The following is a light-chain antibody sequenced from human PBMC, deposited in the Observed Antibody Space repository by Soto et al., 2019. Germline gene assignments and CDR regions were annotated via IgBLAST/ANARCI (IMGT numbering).Light chain of an antibody. CDR3: QSYDSSLSGSV. Sequence: HSVLTQPPSVSGAPGQRVTISCTGSSSNIGAGYDVHWYQQLPGTAPKLLIYGNSNRPSGVPDRFSGSKSGTSASLAITGLHAEDEADYYCQSYDSSLSGSVFGGGTKLTVL. CDR2: GNS. V-gene: IGLV1-40*01. CDR1: SSNIGAGYD. J-gene: IGLJ3*02.